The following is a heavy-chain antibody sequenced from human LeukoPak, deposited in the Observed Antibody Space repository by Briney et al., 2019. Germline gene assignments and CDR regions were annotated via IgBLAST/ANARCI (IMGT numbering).Heavy chain of an antibody. J-gene: IGHJ1*01. CDR2: IGVSGAST. CDR1: GFTFINYA. Sequence: GGSLRLSCAASGFTFINYAMSWVRQAPGKGLEWVSRIGVSGASTDYADSVKGRFTISRDNSNNTLYLQMNILRAEDTAVYYCAKGFSSGSHHIQHWGQGTLVTVSS. V-gene: IGHV3-23*01. D-gene: IGHD1-26*01. CDR3: AKGFSSGSHHIQH.